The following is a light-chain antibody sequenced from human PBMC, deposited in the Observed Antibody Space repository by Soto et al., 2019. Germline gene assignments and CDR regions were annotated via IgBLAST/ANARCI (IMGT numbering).Light chain of an antibody. J-gene: IGKJ5*01. Sequence: DIVMTQSPLSLPVTPGEPASISCRPSQSLLHNNGYNSLNWYLQKPGQSPQLLIYLGSDRSSGVPDRFSGSGSGADFTLKISRVEAEDVGIYYCMQALETPITFGQGTRLEIK. CDR1: QSLLHNNGYNS. CDR3: MQALETPIT. V-gene: IGKV2-28*01. CDR2: LGS.